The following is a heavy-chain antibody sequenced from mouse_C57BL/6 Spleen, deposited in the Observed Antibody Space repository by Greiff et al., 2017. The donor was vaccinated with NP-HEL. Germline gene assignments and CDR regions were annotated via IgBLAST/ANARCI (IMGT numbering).Heavy chain of an antibody. CDR3: ARHYYGSSYVYFDV. CDR2: ISNGGGST. CDR1: GFTFSDYY. J-gene: IGHJ1*03. V-gene: IGHV5-12*01. D-gene: IGHD1-1*01. Sequence: DVMLVESGGGLVQPGGSLKLSCAASGFTFSDYYMYWVRQTPEKRLEWVAYISNGGGSTYYPDTVKGRFTISRDNAKNTLYLQMSRLKSEDTAMYYCARHYYGSSYVYFDVWGTGTTVTVSS.